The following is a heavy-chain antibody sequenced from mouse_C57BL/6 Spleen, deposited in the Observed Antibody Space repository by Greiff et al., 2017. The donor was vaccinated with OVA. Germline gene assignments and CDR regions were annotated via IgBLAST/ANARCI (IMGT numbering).Heavy chain of an antibody. J-gene: IGHJ4*01. CDR1: GYTFTDYN. CDR2: INPNNGGT. Sequence: EVQLQQSGPELVKPGASVKIPCKASGYTFTDYNMDWVKQSHGKSLEWIGDINPNNGGTIYNQKFKGKATVTVDKSSSTAYMELRSLTSEDTAVYYCARWYGNYDYAMDYWGQGTSVTVPS. V-gene: IGHV1-18*01. CDR3: ARWYGNYDYAMDY. D-gene: IGHD2-10*02.